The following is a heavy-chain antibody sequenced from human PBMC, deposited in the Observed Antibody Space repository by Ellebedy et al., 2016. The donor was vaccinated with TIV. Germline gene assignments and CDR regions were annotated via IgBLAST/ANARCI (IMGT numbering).Heavy chain of an antibody. CDR1: GFSLTGSD. J-gene: IGHJ2*01. CDR2: SGAAGDT. V-gene: IGHV3-13*01. D-gene: IGHD3-10*01. Sequence: PGGSLRLSCAASGFSLTGSDPPWVRRPAGKGLEWVSASGAAGDTYYPDSVRGRFTISRESAKNSFYLQMNSLTAGDTAVYYCERGGPGGDNWFFGLWGRGTRVTVSS. CDR3: ERGGPGGDNWFFGL.